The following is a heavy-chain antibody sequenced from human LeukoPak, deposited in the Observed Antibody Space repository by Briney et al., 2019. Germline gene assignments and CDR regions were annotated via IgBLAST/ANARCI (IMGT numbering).Heavy chain of an antibody. Sequence: SETLSLTCTVSNDSISSGDYCWNWIRQPPGKGLEWIGYIFHRGGTSYNPSLKSRILFSVDTSQNQFSLKLNSVTAADTAVYYCVREILYCSGGSCYRGPFDNWGQGTLVTVSA. CDR2: IFHRGGT. CDR3: VREILYCSGGSCYRGPFDN. V-gene: IGHV4-30-4*01. D-gene: IGHD2-15*01. J-gene: IGHJ4*02. CDR1: NDSISSGDYC.